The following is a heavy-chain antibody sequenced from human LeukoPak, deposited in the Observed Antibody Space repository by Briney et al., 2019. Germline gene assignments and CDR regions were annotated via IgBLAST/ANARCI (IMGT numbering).Heavy chain of an antibody. J-gene: IGHJ3*02. CDR1: GFTLSNDW. D-gene: IGHD1-26*01. Sequence: PGGSLRLSRAGSGFTLSNDWMHWVRQGPGKGLAWVARIYSDGSRTTYAESVKGRFTISGDNAKNTLYLQMNSLRADDTAVYYCTRSGRGGAFDIWGQGTMVTVSS. CDR3: TRSGRGGAFDI. CDR2: IYSDGSRT. V-gene: IGHV3-74*03.